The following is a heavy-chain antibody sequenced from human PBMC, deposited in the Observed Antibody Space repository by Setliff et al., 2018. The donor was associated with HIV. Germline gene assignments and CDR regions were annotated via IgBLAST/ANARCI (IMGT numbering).Heavy chain of an antibody. CDR3: ARDDYGYNGKGFDY. V-gene: IGHV4-34*01. CDR2: INHSGST. CDR1: GGSFSGYN. J-gene: IGHJ4*02. Sequence: PSETLSLTCAVYGGSFSGYNWSWIRQPPGKGLEWIGEINHSGSTNYNPSLKTRVTISVDTSKNQFSLKLSSVTAADTAVYFCARDDYGYNGKGFDYWGPGTLVTVSS. D-gene: IGHD4-17*01.